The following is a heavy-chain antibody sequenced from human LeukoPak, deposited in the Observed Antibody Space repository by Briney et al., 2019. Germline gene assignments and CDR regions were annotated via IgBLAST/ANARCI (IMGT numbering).Heavy chain of an antibody. CDR3: AREVTPPLGMDV. CDR1: GGSISSYY. V-gene: IGHV4-59*01. Sequence: SETLTLTCTVSGGSISSYYWSWIRQPPGKGLEWIGYIYYSGSTNYNPSLKSRVTISVDTSKNQFSLKLSSVTAADTAVYYCAREVTPPLGMDVWGQGTTVTVSS. D-gene: IGHD2-21*02. J-gene: IGHJ6*02. CDR2: IYYSGST.